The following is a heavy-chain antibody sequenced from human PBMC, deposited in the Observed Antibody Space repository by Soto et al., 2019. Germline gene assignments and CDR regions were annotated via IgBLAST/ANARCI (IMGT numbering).Heavy chain of an antibody. CDR1: GYTFASYY. CDR3: ARVHIAARIGTRGHYYGMDV. CDR2: INPSGGST. Sequence: ASVNVSCKASGYTFASYYMHWVRQAPGQGLEWMGIINPSGGSTRYAQKFQGRVTMTRDTNTSTVYMDLSSLRSEDTAVYYCARVHIAARIGTRGHYYGMDVWG. J-gene: IGHJ6*04. V-gene: IGHV1-46*01. D-gene: IGHD6-6*01.